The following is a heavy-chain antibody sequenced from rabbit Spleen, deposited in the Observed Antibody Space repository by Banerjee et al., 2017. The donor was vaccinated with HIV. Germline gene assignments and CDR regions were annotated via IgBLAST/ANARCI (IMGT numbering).Heavy chain of an antibody. V-gene: IGHV1S7*01. D-gene: IGHD8-1*01. CDR2: IDPLFGIT. CDR3: ARDGAGGSYFAL. J-gene: IGHJ4*01. Sequence: QLKESGGGLVQPGGSLKLSCKASGFTLSSYYMNWVRQAPGKGLEWIGYIDPLFGITYYANWVNGRCSISRENAQNTVFLQRTSLTAADTATYFCARDGAGGSYFALWGPGTLVTVS. CDR1: GFTLSSYY.